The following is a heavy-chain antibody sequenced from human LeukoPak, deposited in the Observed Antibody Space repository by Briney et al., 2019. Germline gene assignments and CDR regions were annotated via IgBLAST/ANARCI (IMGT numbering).Heavy chain of an antibody. J-gene: IGHJ6*02. V-gene: IGHV1-2*02. CDR1: GYTFTAQY. CDR3: ARARGATWAEYYYYGMDV. D-gene: IGHD5-12*01. Sequence: GASVKVSCKASGYTFTAQYLHWVRQAPGQGLEWMGWINPNSGGTNYAQKFQGRVTMTRDTSISTAYMELSRLRSDDTAVYYCARARGATWAEYYYYGMDVWGQGTTVTVSS. CDR2: INPNSGGT.